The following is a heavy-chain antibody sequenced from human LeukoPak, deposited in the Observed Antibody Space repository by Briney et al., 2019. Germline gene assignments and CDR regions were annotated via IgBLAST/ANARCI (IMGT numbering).Heavy chain of an antibody. V-gene: IGHV1-18*01. CDR2: ISAYNGNT. CDR1: GYTFTSYG. J-gene: IGHJ5*02. D-gene: IGHD3/OR15-3a*01. CDR3: AREVRVDWLFFNWFDP. Sequence: GASVKVSCKASGYTFTSYGISWVRQAPGQGLEWMGWISAYNGNTNYAQKLQGRVTMTTDTSTSTAYMELRSLRSDDTAVYYCAREVRVDWLFFNWFDPWGQGTLVTVSS.